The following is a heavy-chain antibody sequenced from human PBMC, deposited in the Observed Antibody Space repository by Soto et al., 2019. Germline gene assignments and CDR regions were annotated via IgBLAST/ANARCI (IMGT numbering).Heavy chain of an antibody. CDR1: GFTFTTYT. CDR2: INGGQGRT. CDR3: AKVLGELRYYYYGMDL. D-gene: IGHD3-16*01. J-gene: IGHJ6*02. V-gene: IGHV3-23*01. Sequence: GGSLRLSCAASGFTFTTYTMNWVRQAPGKGLEWVSAINGGQGRTYYADSVKGRFTISRDNSKNMLFLQMNSLRAEDTAVYYCAKVLGELRYYYYGMDLWGQGTPVTVSS.